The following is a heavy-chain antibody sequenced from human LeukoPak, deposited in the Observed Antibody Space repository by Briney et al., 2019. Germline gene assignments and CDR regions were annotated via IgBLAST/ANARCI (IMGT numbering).Heavy chain of an antibody. CDR2: INPNSGGT. Sequence: ASVKVSCKASGYTFTGYYMHWVRQAPGQGLEWLGRINPNSGGTNYAQKFQASITMTSDTSISTAYMELSRLISDDTAVYYCARDLTMVRGVIITWAGSDDAFDIWGQGTMVTVSS. J-gene: IGHJ3*02. V-gene: IGHV1-2*06. CDR3: ARDLTMVRGVIITWAGSDDAFDI. CDR1: GYTFTGYY. D-gene: IGHD3-10*01.